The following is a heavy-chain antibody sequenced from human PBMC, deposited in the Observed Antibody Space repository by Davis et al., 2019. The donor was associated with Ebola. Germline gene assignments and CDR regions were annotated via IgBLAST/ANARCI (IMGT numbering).Heavy chain of an antibody. J-gene: IGHJ4*02. CDR3: ARLSGIARGMTTVTTNFDY. D-gene: IGHD4-17*01. CDR1: GGSFSGYY. V-gene: IGHV4-34*01. Sequence: PSETLSLTCAVYGGSFSGYYWSWIRQPPGKGLEWIGSIYYSGSTYYNPSLKSRVTISVDTSKNQFSLKLSSVTAADTAVYYCARLSGIARGMTTVTTNFDYWGQGTLVTVSS. CDR2: IYYSGST.